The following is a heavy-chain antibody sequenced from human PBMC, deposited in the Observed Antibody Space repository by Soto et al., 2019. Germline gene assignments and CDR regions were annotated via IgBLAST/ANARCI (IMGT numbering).Heavy chain of an antibody. J-gene: IGHJ5*02. CDR2: INLNSGGT. Sequence: ASVKVSCKASGYTFTGYYMHWVRQAPGQGLEWMGWINLNSGGTNYAQKFQGRVTMTRDTSISTAYMELSRLRSDDTAVYYCARDPECTNGVCEVLTEEFDPWGQGTLVTVSS. D-gene: IGHD2-8*01. V-gene: IGHV1-2*02. CDR1: GYTFTGYY. CDR3: ARDPECTNGVCEVLTEEFDP.